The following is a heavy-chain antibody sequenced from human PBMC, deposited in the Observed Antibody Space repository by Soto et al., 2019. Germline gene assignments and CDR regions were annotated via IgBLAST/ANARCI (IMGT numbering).Heavy chain of an antibody. Sequence: QVTLKESGPALVKPTETLTLTCTVSGFSLTTGKMGVSWIRQPPGKALEWLAHIFSDNERSYSTSLQGRLTNSKDTSRRQVVLSMNNVDPVDTATYYWARMKVDSYPFYYAMDVWGQGTKVTVSS. CDR2: IFSDNER. J-gene: IGHJ6*02. V-gene: IGHV2-26*01. CDR3: ARMKVDSYPFYYAMDV. D-gene: IGHD3-9*01. CDR1: GFSLTTGKMG.